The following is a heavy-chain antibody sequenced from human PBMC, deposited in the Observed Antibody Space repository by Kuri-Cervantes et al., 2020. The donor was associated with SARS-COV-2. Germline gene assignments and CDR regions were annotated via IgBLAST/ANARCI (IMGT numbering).Heavy chain of an antibody. CDR2: IYYSGST. J-gene: IGHJ6*02. CDR3: ARESNYSHYYGTEV. CDR1: GGSISTYY. Sequence: SETLSLTCTVSGGSISTYYWSWIRQPPGKGLEWIGYIYYSGSTTCNPSLKSRVTISVDTSKNQFSLELDSVTAADTAVYYCARESNYSHYYGTEVWGQGTTVTVSS. V-gene: IGHV4-59*01.